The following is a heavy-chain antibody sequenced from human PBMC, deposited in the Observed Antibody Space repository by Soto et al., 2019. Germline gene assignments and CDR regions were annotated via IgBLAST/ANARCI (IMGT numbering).Heavy chain of an antibody. D-gene: IGHD5-12*01. CDR2: IRSKANSYAT. J-gene: IGHJ6*03. CDR1: GFTFSGSA. CDR3: TRLGGYDGEYYYYYMDV. Sequence: GGSLRLSCAASGFTFSGSAMHWVRQASGKGLEWVGRIRSKANSYATAYAASVKGRFTISRDDSKNTAYLQMNSLKTEDTAVYYCTRLGGYDGEYYYYYMDVWGKGTTVTVSS. V-gene: IGHV3-73*01.